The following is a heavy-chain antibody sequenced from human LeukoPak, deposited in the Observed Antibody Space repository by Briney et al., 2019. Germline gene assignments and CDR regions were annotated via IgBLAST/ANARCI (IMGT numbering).Heavy chain of an antibody. J-gene: IGHJ5*02. D-gene: IGHD5-24*01. CDR3: ARDRHGYNWFDP. CDR1: GGSFSGYY. CDR2: INHSGST. Sequence: PSETLSLTCAVYGGSFSGYYWSWIRQPPGKGLEWIGEINHSGSTNYNPSLKGRVTISVDTSKNQFSLKLSSVTAADTAVYYCARDRHGYNWFDPWGQGTLVTVSS. V-gene: IGHV4-34*01.